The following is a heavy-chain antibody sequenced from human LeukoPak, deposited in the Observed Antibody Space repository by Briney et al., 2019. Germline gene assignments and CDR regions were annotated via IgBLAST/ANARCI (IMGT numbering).Heavy chain of an antibody. D-gene: IGHD3-3*01. J-gene: IGHJ4*02. CDR2: IYYSGST. CDR1: GGSISSHY. V-gene: IGHV4-59*11. CDR3: ARARDFGVVDY. Sequence: SETLSLTCTVSGGSISSHYWSWIRQPPGKGLEWIGYIYYSGSTNYNPSLKSRVTISVDTSKNQFSLKLGSVTAADTAVYYCARARDFGVVDYWGQGTLVTVSS.